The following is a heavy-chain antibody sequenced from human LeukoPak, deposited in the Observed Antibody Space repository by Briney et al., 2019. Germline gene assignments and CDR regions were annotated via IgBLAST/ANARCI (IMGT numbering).Heavy chain of an antibody. D-gene: IGHD3-10*01. J-gene: IGHJ4*02. CDR1: GGTFSSYA. CDR2: IIPIFGTA. CDR3: ARTYYYGSGRYPFDY. V-gene: IGHV1-69*13. Sequence: SVKVSCKASGGTFSSYAISWVRQSPGQGLKCMGGIIPIFGTANYAQKFQGRVTITADESTSTAYVELSSLRSEDTAVYYCARTYYYGSGRYPFDYWGQGTLVTVSS.